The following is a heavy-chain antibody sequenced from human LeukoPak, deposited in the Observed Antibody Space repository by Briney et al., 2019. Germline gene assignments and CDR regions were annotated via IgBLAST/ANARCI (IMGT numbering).Heavy chain of an antibody. J-gene: IGHJ6*02. V-gene: IGHV3-48*03. Sequence: GGSLRLSCAASGFTLSSYEMNWVRQAPGKGLEWVSYISSSGSTIYYADSVKGRFTISRDSAKNSLYLQMNSLRAEDTAVYYCAREDGDYAYYYYGMDVWGQGTTVTVSS. CDR2: ISSSGSTI. CDR3: AREDGDYAYYYYGMDV. CDR1: GFTLSSYE. D-gene: IGHD4-17*01.